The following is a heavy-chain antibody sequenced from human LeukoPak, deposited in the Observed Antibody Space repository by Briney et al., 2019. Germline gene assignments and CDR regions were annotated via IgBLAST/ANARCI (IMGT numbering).Heavy chain of an antibody. D-gene: IGHD5-18*01. CDR1: GFTFSSFA. J-gene: IGHJ4*02. CDR2: ISDSGGST. CDR3: AKDFYEDTAMVDH. Sequence: GGSLRLSCAASGFTFSSFAMSWVRQAPGKGLEWVSAISDSGGSTYYADSVKGRFTISRDNSKNTLYLQMNSLRAEDTAVYCCAKDFYEDTAMVDHWGQGILVTVSS. V-gene: IGHV3-23*01.